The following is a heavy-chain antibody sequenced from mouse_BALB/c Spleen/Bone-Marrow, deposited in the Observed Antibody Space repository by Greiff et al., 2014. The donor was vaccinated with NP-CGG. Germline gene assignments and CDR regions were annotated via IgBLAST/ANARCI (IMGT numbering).Heavy chain of an antibody. Sequence: QVQLQQSGAELVRPGVSVKISCKGSGYTFTDYSIHWIKQSHAKSLEWIGAISTYYGDATNNRKFKGKATLTVDKSSSTAYMELARLASEDSVIYYCARGVTTGAMDYWGQGTSVTVSS. D-gene: IGHD1-1*01. CDR2: ISTYYGDA. V-gene: IGHV1-67*01. J-gene: IGHJ4*01. CDR3: ARGVTTGAMDY. CDR1: GYTFTDYS.